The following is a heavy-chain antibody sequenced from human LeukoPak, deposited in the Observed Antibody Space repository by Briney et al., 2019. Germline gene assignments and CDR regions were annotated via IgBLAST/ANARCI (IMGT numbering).Heavy chain of an antibody. V-gene: IGHV3-74*01. J-gene: IGHJ4*02. Sequence: GGSLRLSCSASGFTFSSYWMHWVRQAPGKGLVWVSRINSDGSSTSYADSVKGRFTISRDNAKNTLYLQMNSLKAEDTALYYCARGGDFWSGPARYWGQGTLVTVSS. CDR3: ARGGDFWSGPARY. CDR1: GFTFSSYW. CDR2: INSDGSST. D-gene: IGHD3-3*01.